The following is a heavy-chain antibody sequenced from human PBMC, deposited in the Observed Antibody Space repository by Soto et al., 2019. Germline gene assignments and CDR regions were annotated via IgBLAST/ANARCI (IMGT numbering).Heavy chain of an antibody. CDR1: GGSIIGYF. V-gene: IGHV4-4*07. CDR2: IYSSGST. CDR3: ARAYDSNGNHAFDI. Sequence: ETLSLTCTVSGGSIIGYFCIFIGQAAFKGLDWIVRIYSSGSTNYNPSLNSRITMSVDTSKNQFSLKLSSVSAADTAVYYCARAYDSNGNHAFDIWGQGTLVTVSS. D-gene: IGHD3-22*01. J-gene: IGHJ3*02.